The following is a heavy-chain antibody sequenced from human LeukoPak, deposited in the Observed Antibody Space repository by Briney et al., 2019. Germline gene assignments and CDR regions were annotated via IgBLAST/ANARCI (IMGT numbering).Heavy chain of an antibody. D-gene: IGHD6-19*01. CDR1: GFTFSSYA. Sequence: PGGSLRLSCAASGFTFSSYAMSWVRQAPGKGLEWVSAISGSGGSTYYADSVKGRFTISRDNAKNSLYLQMNSLRAEDTALYYRARGAVAGPFDYWGQGTLVTVSS. CDR3: ARGAVAGPFDY. CDR2: ISGSGGST. J-gene: IGHJ4*02. V-gene: IGHV3-23*01.